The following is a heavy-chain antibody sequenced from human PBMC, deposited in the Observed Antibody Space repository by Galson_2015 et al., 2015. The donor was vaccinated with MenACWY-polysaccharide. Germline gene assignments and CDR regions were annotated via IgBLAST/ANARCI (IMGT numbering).Heavy chain of an antibody. D-gene: IGHD1-14*01. CDR2: ISSSGGNT. Sequence: SLRLSCAASGFTFSTYAMNWVRQAPGKGLEWVSTISSSGGNTYYADSVKGRFTISRDNSKNTLYLRMNSLRAEDTAVYYCARQTARRYSAALDIWGQGTMVTVSS. V-gene: IGHV3-23*01. CDR1: GFTFSTYA. J-gene: IGHJ3*02. CDR3: ARQTARRYSAALDI.